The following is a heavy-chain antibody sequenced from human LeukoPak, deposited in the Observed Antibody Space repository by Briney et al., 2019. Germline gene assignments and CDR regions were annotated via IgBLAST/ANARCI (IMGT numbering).Heavy chain of an antibody. CDR1: GFTFSSYA. Sequence: GGSLRLSCAAPGFTFSSYAMSWVRQAPGKGLEWVSSISGSGDSTYYADSVKGRFTISRDNSNNTLYLQMNSLRAEYTAVYYCAKAGGSSSSMGGNYFYMDVWGKGTTVTVSS. J-gene: IGHJ6*03. V-gene: IGHV3-23*01. D-gene: IGHD6-6*01. CDR3: AKAGGSSSSMGGNYFYMDV. CDR2: ISGSGDST.